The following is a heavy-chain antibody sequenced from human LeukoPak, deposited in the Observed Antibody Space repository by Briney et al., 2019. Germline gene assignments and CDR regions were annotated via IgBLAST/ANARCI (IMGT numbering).Heavy chain of an antibody. CDR3: ATGPFDNRGSLDY. J-gene: IGHJ4*02. V-gene: IGHV4-59*01. CDR1: GSSITSSSY. Sequence: SETLSPTCTVSGSSITSSSYWVWIRQPPGKGLQCIGYIYNSGRTNYDPSLKSRVTMSVDTSKNQFSLNLSSVTAADTAVYYCATGPFDNRGSLDYWGQGILVTVSS. CDR2: IYNSGRT. D-gene: IGHD3-22*01.